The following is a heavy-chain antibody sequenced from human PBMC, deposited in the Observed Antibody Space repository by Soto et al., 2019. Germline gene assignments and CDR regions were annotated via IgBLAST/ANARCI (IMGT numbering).Heavy chain of an antibody. CDR2: VYYSGST. V-gene: IGHV4-59*01. Sequence: HVQLQESGPGLVKPSETLSLTCTVSGDSITGYYWAWIRQPPGKGLEWIGNVYYSGSTNYNPSLKXRXTIXVDTSKNQFSLKLSSVTAADTAVYYCARDNGFHHYWGQGTLVTVSS. J-gene: IGHJ4*02. D-gene: IGHD2-8*01. CDR1: GDSITGYY. CDR3: ARDNGFHHY.